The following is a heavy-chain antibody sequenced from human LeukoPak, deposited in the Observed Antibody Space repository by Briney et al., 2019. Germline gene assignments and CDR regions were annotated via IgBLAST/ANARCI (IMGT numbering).Heavy chain of an antibody. Sequence: GGSLRLSCVASGFTFSSYWMSWVRQAPGKGLEWVANIKQDGSAKSYVDSVKGRFTISRDNAKNSLYLQMDSLSAEDTAVYYCARGGRERTGDCWGQGTLVTVSS. CDR3: ARGGRERTGDC. J-gene: IGHJ4*02. D-gene: IGHD1-14*01. CDR1: GFTFSSYW. V-gene: IGHV3-7*05. CDR2: IKQDGSAK.